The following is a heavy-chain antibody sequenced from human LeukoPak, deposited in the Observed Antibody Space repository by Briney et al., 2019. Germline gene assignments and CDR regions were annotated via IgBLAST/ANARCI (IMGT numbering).Heavy chain of an antibody. J-gene: IGHJ4*02. CDR2: IYHSGST. V-gene: IGHV4-39*07. D-gene: IGHD6-19*01. Sequence: PSETLSLTCTVSGGSISSSSYYWGWIRQPPGKGLEWIGSIYHSGSTYYNPSLKSRVTISVDTSKNQFSLKLSSVPAADTAVYYCARRGSGWEVYYFDYWGQGTLVTVSS. CDR1: GGSISSSSYY. CDR3: ARRGSGWEVYYFDY.